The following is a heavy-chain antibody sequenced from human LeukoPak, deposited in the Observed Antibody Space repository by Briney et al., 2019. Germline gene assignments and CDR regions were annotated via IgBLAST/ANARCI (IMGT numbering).Heavy chain of an antibody. J-gene: IGHJ5*02. CDR3: ARAGGQWLVRAAHWSDP. Sequence: SETLSLTCAVYGGSFSGYYWSWIRQPPGKGLEWIGEINHSGSTNYNPSLKSRVTISVDTSKNQFSLKLSSVTAADTAVYYCARAGGQWLVRAAHWSDPWGQGTLVTVSS. D-gene: IGHD6-19*01. CDR2: INHSGST. CDR1: GGSFSGYY. V-gene: IGHV4-34*01.